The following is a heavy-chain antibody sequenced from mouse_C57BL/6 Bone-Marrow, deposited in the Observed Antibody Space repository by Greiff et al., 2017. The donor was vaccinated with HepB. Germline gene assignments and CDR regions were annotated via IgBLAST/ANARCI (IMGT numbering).Heavy chain of an antibody. CDR1: GYTFTSYW. J-gene: IGHJ1*03. CDR2: IDLSDSYT. CDR3: ARYNYGYGSSYEDDWYFDV. V-gene: IGHV1-59*01. Sequence: QVQLQQPGAELVRPGTSVKLSCKASGYTFTSYWMHWVKQRPGQGLEWIGVIDLSDSYTNYNQKFKGKATLTVDTSSSTAYMQLSSLTSEDSAVYYCARYNYGYGSSYEDDWYFDVWGTGTTVTVSS. D-gene: IGHD1-1*01.